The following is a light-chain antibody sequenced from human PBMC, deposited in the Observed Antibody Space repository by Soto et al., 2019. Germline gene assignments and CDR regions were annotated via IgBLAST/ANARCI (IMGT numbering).Light chain of an antibody. CDR2: GAF. CDR1: QNIDTTY. Sequence: EILMTQSPGTLSLSPGERATLSCRASQNIDTTYLAWFQQKPGQSPRLLIYGAFIRAPGLPVRFRGTGSGTEFTLTISGLQSEDVALYYCQQYDKWPYTFGQGTKVDIK. CDR3: QQYDKWPYT. V-gene: IGKV3-15*01. J-gene: IGKJ2*01.